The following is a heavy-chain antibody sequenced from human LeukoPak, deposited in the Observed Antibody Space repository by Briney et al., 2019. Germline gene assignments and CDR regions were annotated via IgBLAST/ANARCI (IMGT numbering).Heavy chain of an antibody. Sequence: PGGSLRLSCAASGFTFSSYSMTWVRPAPGKGLEWVSSISSSSSYIYYADSVKGRFTISRDNAKNSLYLQMNSLRAEDTAVYYCARAQVPAASYNWFDPWGQGTLVTVSS. CDR1: GFTFSSYS. CDR2: ISSSSSYI. D-gene: IGHD2-2*01. J-gene: IGHJ5*02. V-gene: IGHV3-21*01. CDR3: ARAQVPAASYNWFDP.